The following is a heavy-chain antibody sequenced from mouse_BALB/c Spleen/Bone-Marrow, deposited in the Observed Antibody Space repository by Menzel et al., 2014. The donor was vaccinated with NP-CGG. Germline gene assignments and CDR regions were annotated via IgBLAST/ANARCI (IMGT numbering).Heavy chain of an antibody. J-gene: IGHJ3*01. CDR1: GYAFTNYL. V-gene: IGHV1-54*01. Sequence: QVHVKQSGAELVMPGTSVKVSCKASGYAFTNYLIEWVKQRPGQGLEWIGVINPGSGSSNYNENFKGKATLTADRSSSTAYMLLSSLTSDDSAVYFCARSRGYDVGPFAFWGQGTLVTVSA. D-gene: IGHD2-2*01. CDR3: ARSRGYDVGPFAF. CDR2: INPGSGSS.